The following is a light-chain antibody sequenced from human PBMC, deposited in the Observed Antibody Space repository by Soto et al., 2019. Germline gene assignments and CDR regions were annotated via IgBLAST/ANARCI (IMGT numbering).Light chain of an antibody. CDR1: QSIPSSY. Sequence: EIVLAQSPATRSLSPGEGAALSCRASQSIPSSYLAWYQQKPGQAPRLLIFAASSRAPGIPARFSGSGSGTDYTLTISRLEPEDFAVYYCQQYDNSMLSFGGGTKVEI. J-gene: IGKJ4*01. CDR2: AAS. CDR3: QQYDNSMLS. V-gene: IGKV3-20*01.